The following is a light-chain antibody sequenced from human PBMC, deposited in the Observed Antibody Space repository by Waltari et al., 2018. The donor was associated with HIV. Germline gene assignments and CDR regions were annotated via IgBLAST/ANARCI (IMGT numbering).Light chain of an antibody. Sequence: QSVLTQPPSVSGAPGQRVTISCTGSSSHIGAGYDLHWYQQLPGTAPKLLIYGNNNRPAGVPDRFSGSKSATSASLAITGLQAEDEADYYCQSYDSSLSGWVFGGGTKLTVL. V-gene: IGLV1-40*01. J-gene: IGLJ3*02. CDR3: QSYDSSLSGWV. CDR1: SSHIGAGYD. CDR2: GNN.